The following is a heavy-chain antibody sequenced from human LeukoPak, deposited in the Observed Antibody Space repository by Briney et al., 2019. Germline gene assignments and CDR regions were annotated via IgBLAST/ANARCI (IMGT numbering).Heavy chain of an antibody. CDR3: GREIVGATLDY. CDR1: GGSISSYY. CDR2: IYSSGST. Sequence: PSETLSLTCTVSGGSISSYYWSWIRQPAGKGLEWIGRIYSSGSTNYNPSLKSRVTMSVDTPKNQFSLKLTSVTAADTAVYYCGREIVGATLDYWGQGTLVTVSS. D-gene: IGHD1-26*01. V-gene: IGHV4-4*07. J-gene: IGHJ4*02.